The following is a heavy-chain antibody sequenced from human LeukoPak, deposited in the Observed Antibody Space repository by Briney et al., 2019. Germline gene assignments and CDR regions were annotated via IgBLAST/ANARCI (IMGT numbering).Heavy chain of an antibody. CDR1: GYTFSGYY. CDR3: ARRHDRTADY. Sequence: ASVKVSCKASGYTFSGYYLHWVRQAPGQGLEWMGWINPNSGDTNYAQKFQGRVTMTRDTSITTAYMELSRLRSDDTALYYCARRHDRTADYWGQGTLVTVSS. V-gene: IGHV1-2*02. CDR2: INPNSGDT. D-gene: IGHD3-22*01. J-gene: IGHJ4*02.